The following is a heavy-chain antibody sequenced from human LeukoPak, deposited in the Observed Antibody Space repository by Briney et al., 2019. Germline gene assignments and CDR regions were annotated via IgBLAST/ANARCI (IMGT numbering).Heavy chain of an antibody. Sequence: PSETLSLTCTVSGGSISSGDYYWGWIRQPPGKGLEWIGSIYHSGSTYYNPSLKSRVTISVDTSKNQFSLKLSSVTAADTAVYYCARHYYDSSGYLVDYWGQGTLVTVSS. CDR1: GGSISSGDYY. CDR2: IYHSGST. D-gene: IGHD3-22*01. V-gene: IGHV4-39*01. CDR3: ARHYYDSSGYLVDY. J-gene: IGHJ4*02.